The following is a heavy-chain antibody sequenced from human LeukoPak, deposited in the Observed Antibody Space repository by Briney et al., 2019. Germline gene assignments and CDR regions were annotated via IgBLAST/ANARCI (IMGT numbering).Heavy chain of an antibody. CDR3: ARRHYGSGNIDS. CDR1: SDSISSSSYL. J-gene: IGHJ4*02. Sequence: SETLSLTCSVSSDSISSSSYLWVWVRQPPGKGLEWIGDIYSNGHISYNPSLKSRVAISVDTSRNQFSLNLSSVTAADTALYYCARRHYGSGNIDSRGQGTLVTVSS. CDR2: IYSNGHI. D-gene: IGHD3-10*01. V-gene: IGHV4-39*01.